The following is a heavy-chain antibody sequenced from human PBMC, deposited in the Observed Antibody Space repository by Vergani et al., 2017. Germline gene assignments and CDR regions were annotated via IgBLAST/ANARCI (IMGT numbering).Heavy chain of an antibody. CDR1: GFTFSSYW. D-gene: IGHD3-10*01. Sequence: EVQLVESGGGLVQPGGSLRLSCAASGFTFSSYWMHWVRQAPGKGLVWVSRINSDGSSTSYADSVKGRFTISRDNAKNTLYLQMNSLRAEDTAVYYCVRNDLRFGEYNFDYWGQGTLVTVSS. V-gene: IGHV3-74*01. CDR2: INSDGSST. J-gene: IGHJ4*02. CDR3: VRNDLRFGEYNFDY.